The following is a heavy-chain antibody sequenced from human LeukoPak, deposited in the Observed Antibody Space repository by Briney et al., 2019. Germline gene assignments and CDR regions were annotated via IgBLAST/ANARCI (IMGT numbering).Heavy chain of an antibody. Sequence: SETLSLTCTVSGGSISSYYWSWIRQPPGKGLEWIGYISYSGSTNYNPSLKSRVTISVDTSKNQFSLKLSPATAADTAVYYCASYDALTGYPSDYWGQGTLVTVSS. CDR3: ASYDALTGYPSDY. CDR1: GGSISSYY. D-gene: IGHD3-9*01. V-gene: IGHV4-59*01. CDR2: ISYSGST. J-gene: IGHJ4*02.